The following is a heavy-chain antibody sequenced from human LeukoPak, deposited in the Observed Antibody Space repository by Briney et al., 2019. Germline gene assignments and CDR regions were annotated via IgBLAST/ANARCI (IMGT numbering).Heavy chain of an antibody. CDR3: ARAWRGCSSTSCYDYYYYGMDV. D-gene: IGHD2-2*01. CDR2: IYYSGSA. CDR1: GGPISNYY. V-gene: IGHV4-59*08. Sequence: SETLSLTCTVSGGPISNYYWSWIRQPPGKGLEWIGYIYYSGSANYNPSLKSRVTISVDTSKNQFSLKLSSVTAADTAVYYCARAWRGCSSTSCYDYYYYGMDVWGQGTTVTVSS. J-gene: IGHJ6*02.